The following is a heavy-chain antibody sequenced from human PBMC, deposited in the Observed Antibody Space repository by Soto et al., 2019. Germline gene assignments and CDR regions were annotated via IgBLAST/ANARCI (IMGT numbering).Heavy chain of an antibody. CDR2: IYYSGTT. CDR3: ARALIQLWPHYYYGMDV. Sequence: SETLSLTCTVSGGSISSGDHSWSWIRQPPGKGLEWIGYIYYSGTTYYNPSLKSRVTISVDTSENQFSLKVNSVTAADTAVYYCARALIQLWPHYYYGMDVWGQGTTVTVSS. V-gene: IGHV4-30-4*01. CDR1: GGSISSGDHS. J-gene: IGHJ6*02. D-gene: IGHD5-18*01.